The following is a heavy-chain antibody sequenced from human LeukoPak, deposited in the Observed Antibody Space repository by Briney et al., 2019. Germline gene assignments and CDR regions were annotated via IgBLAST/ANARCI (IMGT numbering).Heavy chain of an antibody. J-gene: IGHJ4*02. CDR1: GFTFSSYS. CDR2: ISSSSSYI. Sequence: KPGGSLRLSCAASGFTFSSYSMNWVRQAPGKGLEWVSSISSSSSYIYYADSVKDRFTISRDNAKNSLYLQMNSLRAEDTAVYYCARADILTGYYFDYWGQGTLVTVSS. V-gene: IGHV3-21*01. D-gene: IGHD3-9*01. CDR3: ARADILTGYYFDY.